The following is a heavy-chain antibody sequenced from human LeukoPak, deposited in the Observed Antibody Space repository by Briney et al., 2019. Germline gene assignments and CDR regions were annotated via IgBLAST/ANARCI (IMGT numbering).Heavy chain of an antibody. V-gene: IGHV3-7*01. D-gene: IGHD3-10*01. CDR2: IKQDGSEK. CDR1: GFTFSSYW. CDR3: ARDLIRGPAWSDY. J-gene: IGHJ4*02. Sequence: GGSLRLSCAASGFTFSSYWMSWVRQAPGKGLEWVANIKQDGSEKYYVDSVKGRFTISRDDAKNSLYLQMNSLRAEDTAVYYCARDLIRGPAWSDYWGQGTLVTVSS.